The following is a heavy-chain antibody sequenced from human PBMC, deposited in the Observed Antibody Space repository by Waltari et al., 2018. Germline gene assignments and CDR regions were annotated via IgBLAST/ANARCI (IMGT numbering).Heavy chain of an antibody. CDR1: GFTFSLHA. CDR3: AKDRILGIDY. V-gene: IGHV3-23*04. D-gene: IGHD1-26*01. CDR2: IRASGGTT. J-gene: IGHJ4*02. Sequence: EVQLVESGGGSVQPGGSLKLSCAASGFTFSLHAMTWVRQAPGKGLEWLSFIRASGGTTYYSDSVKGRFTISRDNSKNTLDLQMNSLRVEDTAVYYCAKDRILGIDYWGQGTLVTVSS.